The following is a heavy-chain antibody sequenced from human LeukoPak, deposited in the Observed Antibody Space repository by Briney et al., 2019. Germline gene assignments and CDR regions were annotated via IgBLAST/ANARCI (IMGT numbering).Heavy chain of an antibody. D-gene: IGHD6-13*01. CDR2: IYYSGST. J-gene: IGHJ4*02. V-gene: IGHV4-59*01. Sequence: SETLSLTCTVSGGSISSYYWSWIRQPPGKGLEWIGYIYYSGSTNYNPSLKSRVTISVDTSKNQFSLKLSSVTAADTAVYYCARGGAAAGIDDWGQGTLVTVPS. CDR1: GGSISSYY. CDR3: ARGGAAAGIDD.